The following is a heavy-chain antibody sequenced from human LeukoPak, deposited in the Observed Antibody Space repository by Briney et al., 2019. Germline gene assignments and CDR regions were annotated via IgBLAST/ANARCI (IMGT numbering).Heavy chain of an antibody. CDR2: MNPNSGNT. Sequence: ASVKVSCKASGYTFTSYDINWVRQATGQGLEWMGWMNPNSGNTGYAQKFQGRVTMTRNTSISTAYMELSSLRSEDTAVYYCARIMVRGRWFDPWGQGTLVTVSS. D-gene: IGHD3-10*01. CDR1: GYTFTSYD. V-gene: IGHV1-8*01. CDR3: ARIMVRGRWFDP. J-gene: IGHJ5*02.